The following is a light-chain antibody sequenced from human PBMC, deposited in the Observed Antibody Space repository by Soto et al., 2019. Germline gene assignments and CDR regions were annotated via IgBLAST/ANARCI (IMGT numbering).Light chain of an antibody. CDR3: QQTHSLPTT. CDR1: QSSSSY. J-gene: IGKJ1*01. CDR2: GAS. V-gene: IGKV1-39*01. Sequence: DIQMTQSPSTLSASVGDRVSITCRASQSSSSYLVWYQQKPGKAPNLLIYGASRLQSGVPSRFSGSGSGTDFTLTISSLQPEDFATYYCQQTHSLPTTFVQGTKVEIK.